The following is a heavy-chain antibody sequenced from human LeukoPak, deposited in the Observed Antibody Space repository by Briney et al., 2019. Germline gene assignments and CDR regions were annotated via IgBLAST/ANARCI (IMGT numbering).Heavy chain of an antibody. Sequence: SETLSLTCTVSGGSISSYYWSWIRQPPGKGLEWIGYIYYSGSTNYNPSLKSRVTISVDTSKNQFSLKLSSVTAAGTAVYYCARLAVTHFDYWGQGTLVTVSS. CDR2: IYYSGST. V-gene: IGHV4-59*08. CDR3: ARLAVTHFDY. CDR1: GGSISSYY. J-gene: IGHJ4*02. D-gene: IGHD4-17*01.